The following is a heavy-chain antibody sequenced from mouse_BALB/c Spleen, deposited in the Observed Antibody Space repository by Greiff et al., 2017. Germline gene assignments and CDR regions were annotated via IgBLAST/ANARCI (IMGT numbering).Heavy chain of an antibody. D-gene: IGHD2-3*01. Sequence: VQLQQSGAELVRSGASVKLSCTASGFNIKDYYMHWVKQRPEQGLEWIGWIDPENGDTEYAPKFQGKATMTADTSSNTAYLQLSSLTSEDTPVYYCNVDGYYAMDYWGQGTSVTVSS. V-gene: IGHV14-4*02. J-gene: IGHJ4*01. CDR1: GFNIKDYY. CDR3: NVDGYYAMDY. CDR2: IDPENGDT.